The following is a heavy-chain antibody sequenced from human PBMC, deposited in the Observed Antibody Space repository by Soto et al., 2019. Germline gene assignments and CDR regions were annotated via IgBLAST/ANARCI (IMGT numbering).Heavy chain of an antibody. CDR1: GFTFSSYW. CDR3: ASRPHKDSRPDY. CDR2: IKYDGSEK. V-gene: IGHV3-7*03. D-gene: IGHD3-22*01. J-gene: IGHJ4*02. Sequence: EVQLVESGGGLVQPGGSLRLSCSASGFTFSSYWMSWVRQAPGRGLEWMANIKYDGSEKYYVDSVKGRLTISRDNAKNTLYLQMNRLRAEDTAVYYCASRPHKDSRPDYWGQGTLVTVSS.